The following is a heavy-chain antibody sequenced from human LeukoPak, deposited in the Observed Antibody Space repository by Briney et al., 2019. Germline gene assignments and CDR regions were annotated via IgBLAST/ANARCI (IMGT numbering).Heavy chain of an antibody. D-gene: IGHD4-17*01. CDR1: GVSMRSGSYY. V-gene: IGHV4-61*09. Sequence: SETLSLTCTVSGVSMRSGSYYWTWIRQPAGKGLEWIGHMYTSGNTNYNPSLKSRVTISVDTSKNQFSLRLSSVTAADTAVYYCARLPTVTFFDYWGQGTLVTVSS. CDR3: ARLPTVTFFDY. J-gene: IGHJ4*02. CDR2: MYTSGNT.